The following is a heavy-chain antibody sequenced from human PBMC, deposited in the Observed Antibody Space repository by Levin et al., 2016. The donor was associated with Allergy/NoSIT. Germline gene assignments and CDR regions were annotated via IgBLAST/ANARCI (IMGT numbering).Heavy chain of an antibody. V-gene: IGHV1-18*01. CDR1: GYNFMSYD. Sequence: ASVKVSCKASGYNFMSYDITWVRRAPGQGLEWMGWISVYNGNLKYAEKVQDRVIMTTDTSTTTAYMELRNLKSDDTGIYYCARAPFYDRSGSVGHLDNWGQGTPVIVSS. J-gene: IGHJ4*02. D-gene: IGHD3-22*01. CDR3: ARAPFYDRSGSVGHLDN. CDR2: ISVYNGNL.